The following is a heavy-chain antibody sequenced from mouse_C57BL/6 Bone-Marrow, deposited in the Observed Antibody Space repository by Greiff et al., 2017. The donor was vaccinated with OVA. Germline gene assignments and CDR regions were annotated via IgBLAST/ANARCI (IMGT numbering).Heavy chain of an antibody. CDR1: GYTFTDYY. CDR2: IFPGSGST. CDR3: ARTGYYYGSSFAWFAY. J-gene: IGHJ3*01. V-gene: IGHV1-75*01. D-gene: IGHD1-1*01. Sequence: VKLMESGPELVKPGASVKISCKASGYTFTDYYINWVKQRPGQGLEWIGWIFPGSGSTYYNEKFKGKATLTVDKSSSTAYMLLSSLTSEDSAVYFCARTGYYYGSSFAWFAYWGQGTLVTVSA.